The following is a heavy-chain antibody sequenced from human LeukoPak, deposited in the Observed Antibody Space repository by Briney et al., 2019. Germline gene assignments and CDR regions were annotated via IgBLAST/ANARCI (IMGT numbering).Heavy chain of an antibody. V-gene: IGHV3-21*04. J-gene: IGHJ4*02. CDR1: GFTFSSYI. Sequence: GGSLRLSCAASGFTFSSYIMNWVRQAPGKGLEWVSSISSDSSYIYYADSVEGRFTISRDNSKNTLYLQMNSLRAEDTAVYYCANLKYSGYDQSYWGQGTLVTVSS. CDR3: ANLKYSGYDQSY. CDR2: ISSDSSYI. D-gene: IGHD5-12*01.